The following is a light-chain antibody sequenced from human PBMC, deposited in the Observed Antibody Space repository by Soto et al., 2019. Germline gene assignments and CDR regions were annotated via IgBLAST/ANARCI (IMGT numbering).Light chain of an antibody. Sequence: EIVLTQSPATLSLSPGERATLSCRASQSVSSYLAWYQQKPGQAPRLLIYDASNMATGIPARFSGSGSGTEFTLTISSLQPDDFATYHCQQYNSYSRTFGQGTKV. V-gene: IGKV3-11*01. CDR2: DAS. J-gene: IGKJ1*01. CDR1: QSVSSY. CDR3: QQYNSYSRT.